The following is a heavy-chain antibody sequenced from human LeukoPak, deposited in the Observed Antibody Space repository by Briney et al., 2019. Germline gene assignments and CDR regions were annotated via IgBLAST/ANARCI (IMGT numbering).Heavy chain of an antibody. Sequence: GGSLRLSCAASGFTFSSYSMNWVRQVPGKGLEWVSSISSSSSYIYYADSVKGRFTISRDNAKNSLYLQMNSLRAEDTAVYYCARVILGDLELWGQGTLVTVSS. CDR2: ISSSSSYI. CDR3: ARVILGDLEL. D-gene: IGHD3/OR15-3a*01. V-gene: IGHV3-21*01. CDR1: GFTFSSYS. J-gene: IGHJ5*02.